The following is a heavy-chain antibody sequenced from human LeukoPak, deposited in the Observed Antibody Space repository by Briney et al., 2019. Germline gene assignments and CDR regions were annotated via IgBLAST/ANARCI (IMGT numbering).Heavy chain of an antibody. J-gene: IGHJ5*02. CDR1: GFTFSSYS. CDR3: ARVPFDP. CDR2: ISSSSSYI. Sequence: GGSLRLSCAASGFTFSSYSMNWVRQAPGKGLEWVSSISSSSSYIYYADSVKGRFTISRDNSKNTLYLEMNSLRGEDTAVYYCARVPFDPWGQGTLVTVSS. V-gene: IGHV3-21*01.